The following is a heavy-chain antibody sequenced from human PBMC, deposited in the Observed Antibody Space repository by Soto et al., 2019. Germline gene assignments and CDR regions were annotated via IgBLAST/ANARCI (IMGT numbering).Heavy chain of an antibody. CDR1: CGSFSGYY. D-gene: IGHD1-26*01. CDR3: ARGGSGSYYLEYFDY. Sequence: SSETLSLTCAVYCGSFSGYYWSWIRQPPGKGLEWIGEINHSGSTNYNPSLKSRVTISVDTSKNQFSLKLSSVTAADTAVYYCARGGSGSYYLEYFDYWGQGTLVTVSS. V-gene: IGHV4-34*01. CDR2: INHSGST. J-gene: IGHJ4*02.